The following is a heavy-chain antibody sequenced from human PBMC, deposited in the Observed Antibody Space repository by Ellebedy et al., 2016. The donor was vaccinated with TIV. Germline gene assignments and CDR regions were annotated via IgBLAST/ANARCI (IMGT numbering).Heavy chain of an antibody. Sequence: LRLSCTVSGDSINSGSYYWTWIRQHPERGLEWIGYIFYRGNTYYNPSLQSRLIISLDQSKNQFFLQLSSVTAADTAVYFCARGIASRPTSFYGFDLWGQGTTVTVSS. CDR2: IFYRGNT. J-gene: IGHJ3*01. CDR1: GDSINSGSYY. D-gene: IGHD2/OR15-2a*01. V-gene: IGHV4-31*03. CDR3: ARGIASRPTSFYGFDL.